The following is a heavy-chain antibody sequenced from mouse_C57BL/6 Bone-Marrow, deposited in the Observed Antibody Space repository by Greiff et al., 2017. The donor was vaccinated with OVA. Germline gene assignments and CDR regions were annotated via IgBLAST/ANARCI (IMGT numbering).Heavy chain of an antibody. V-gene: IGHV1-15*01. CDR3: TRVYSNYYAMDY. J-gene: IGHJ4*01. CDR2: IVPETGGT. D-gene: IGHD2-5*01. CDR1: GYTFTDYE. Sequence: LQESGAELVRPGASVTLSCKASGYTFTDYEMHWVKQTPVHGLEWIGAIVPETGGTAYNQQLQGKALLTADKSSSTAYMELRRLTSEDSAVYYCTRVYSNYYAMDYWGQGTSVTVSA.